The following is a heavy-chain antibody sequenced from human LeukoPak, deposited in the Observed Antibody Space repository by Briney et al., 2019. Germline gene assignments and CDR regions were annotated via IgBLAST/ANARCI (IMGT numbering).Heavy chain of an antibody. J-gene: IGHJ6*03. V-gene: IGHV3-23*01. CDR2: ISGSGGST. Sequence: PGGSLRHSCAASGFTFSSYAMSWVRQAPGKGLEWVSAISGSGGSTYYADSVKGRFTISRDNAKNSLYLQMNSLRAEDTAVYYCARDYVPPREESYYYYYYMDVWGKGTTVTVSS. CDR1: GFTFSSYA. CDR3: ARDYVPPREESYYYYYYMDV. D-gene: IGHD3-16*01.